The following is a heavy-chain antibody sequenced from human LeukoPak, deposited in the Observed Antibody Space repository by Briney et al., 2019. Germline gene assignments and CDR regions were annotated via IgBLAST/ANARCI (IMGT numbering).Heavy chain of an antibody. V-gene: IGHV3-66*02. Sequence: GGSLRLSCAASGFTVSSNYMSWVRQAPGEGVEWVSLIYSGGDTYYADSVKGRFTISRDNSKNTLYLQMDSLRAEDTALYYCATRYCSSGSCYRGAFDIWGQGTMVTVSS. CDR2: IYSGGDT. CDR1: GFTVSSNY. J-gene: IGHJ3*02. D-gene: IGHD2-15*01. CDR3: ATRYCSSGSCYRGAFDI.